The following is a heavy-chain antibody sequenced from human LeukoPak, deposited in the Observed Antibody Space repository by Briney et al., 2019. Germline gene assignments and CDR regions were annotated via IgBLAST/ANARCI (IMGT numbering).Heavy chain of an antibody. CDR3: ARGRRGYQLLFVAFDI. J-gene: IGHJ3*02. Sequence: SETLSLTCAVYGGSFSGYYWSWIRQPPGKGLEWIGEINHSGSTNYNPSLKSRVTISVDTPKNQFSLKLSSVTAADTAVYYCARGRRGYQLLFVAFDIWGQGTTVTVSS. D-gene: IGHD2-2*01. V-gene: IGHV4-34*01. CDR1: GGSFSGYY. CDR2: INHSGST.